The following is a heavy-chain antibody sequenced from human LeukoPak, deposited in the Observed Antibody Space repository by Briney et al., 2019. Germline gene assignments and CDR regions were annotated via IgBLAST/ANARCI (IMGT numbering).Heavy chain of an antibody. J-gene: IGHJ3*02. CDR1: GFTFSSHW. CDR3: ARGSSGPDI. D-gene: IGHD3-10*01. Sequence: GGSLRLSCAASGFTFSSHWMHWVRQAPGKGLVRVSRINNAGSDTTYADSVKGRFTISRDNAKNTLYLQMNSLRAEGTAVYYCARGSSGPDIWGQGTMVTVSS. CDR2: INNAGSDT. V-gene: IGHV3-74*01.